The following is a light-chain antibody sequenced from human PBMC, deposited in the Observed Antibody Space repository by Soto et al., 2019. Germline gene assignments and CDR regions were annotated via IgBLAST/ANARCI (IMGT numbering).Light chain of an antibody. V-gene: IGKV1-5*03. CDR3: MQSSNYVWT. CDR2: KAS. CDR1: QNINTW. Sequence: DIQMTQSPSTLSASVGDRVTITCRASQNINTWLSWYHQAPGEPPKLLIFKASRLQSGVPSRFSGGGSATRFTLTINGLQPDDFGTYYCMQSSNYVWTLGQWTKVDIK. J-gene: IGKJ1*01.